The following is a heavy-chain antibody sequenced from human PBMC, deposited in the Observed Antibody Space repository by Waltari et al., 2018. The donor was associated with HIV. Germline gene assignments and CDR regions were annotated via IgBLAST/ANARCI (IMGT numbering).Heavy chain of an antibody. Sequence: QVQMVESGGGVVQHGRSMRLSCAAAGITFSCYGMHSDRQAPGKGLGGIAVIWYVESNKYYADSVKGRFTISRDNSKNTLYLQMNSLRAEDTAVYYCARDPIYCSSTSCYTHFDYWGQGTLVTVSS. CDR1: GITFSCYG. J-gene: IGHJ4*02. CDR2: IWYVESNK. D-gene: IGHD2-2*02. CDR3: ARDPIYCSSTSCYTHFDY. V-gene: IGHV3-33*01.